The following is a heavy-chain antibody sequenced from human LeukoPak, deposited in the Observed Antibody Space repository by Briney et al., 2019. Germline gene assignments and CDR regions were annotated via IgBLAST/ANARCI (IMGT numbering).Heavy chain of an antibody. CDR3: ATVLLWFGELRLGFDP. J-gene: IGHJ5*02. V-gene: IGHV1-24*01. CDR1: GCTLTELS. D-gene: IGHD3-10*01. Sequence: GASVKVSCKVSGCTLTELSMHWVRQAPGKGLEWMGGFDPEDGETIYAQKFQGRVTMTEDTSTDTAYMELSSLRSEDTAVYYCATVLLWFGELRLGFDPWGQGTLVTVSS. CDR2: FDPEDGET.